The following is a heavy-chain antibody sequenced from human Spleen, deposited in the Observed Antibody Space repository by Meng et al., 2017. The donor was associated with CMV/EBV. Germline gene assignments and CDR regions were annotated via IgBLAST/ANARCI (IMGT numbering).Heavy chain of an antibody. J-gene: IGHJ3*02. CDR3: ARDFADYVWGSYRPFDGFDI. V-gene: IGHV3-30-3*01. CDR1: GFTFSSYA. CDR2: ISYDGSNK. D-gene: IGHD3-16*02. Sequence: GGSLRLSCAASGFTFSSYAMHWVRQAPGKGLEWVAVISYDGSNKYYADSVKGRFTISRDTAKNSLYLQMNSLRAEDTAVYYCARDFADYVWGSYRPFDGFDIWGQGTMVTVSS.